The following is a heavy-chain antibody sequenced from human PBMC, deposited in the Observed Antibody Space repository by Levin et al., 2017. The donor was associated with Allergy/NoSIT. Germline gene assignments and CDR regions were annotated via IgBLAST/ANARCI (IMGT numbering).Heavy chain of an antibody. CDR1: GFTFSNAW. D-gene: IGHD6-13*01. V-gene: IGHV3-15*01. J-gene: IGHJ4*02. CDR3: TTDFGSSWTTN. Sequence: GESLKISCAASGFTFSNAWMSWVRQAPGKGLEWVGRIKSKTDGGTTDYAAPVKGRFTISRDDSKNTLYLQMNSLKTEDTAVYYCTTDFGSSWTTNWGQGTLVTVSS. CDR2: IKSKTDGGTT.